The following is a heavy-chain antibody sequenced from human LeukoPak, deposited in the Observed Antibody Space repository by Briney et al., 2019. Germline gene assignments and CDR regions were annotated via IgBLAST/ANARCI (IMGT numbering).Heavy chain of an antibody. V-gene: IGHV3-9*01. D-gene: IGHD3-10*01. CDR2: ISWNSGSI. J-gene: IGHJ4*02. CDR1: GFTFDDYA. CDR3: AKDIGYYGSGSLNY. Sequence: GGSLRLSCAASGFTFDDYAMHWVRQAPGEGLEWVSGISWNSGSIGYADSVKGRFTISRDNAKNSLYLQMNSLRAEDTALYYCAKDIGYYGSGSLNYWGQGTLVTVSS.